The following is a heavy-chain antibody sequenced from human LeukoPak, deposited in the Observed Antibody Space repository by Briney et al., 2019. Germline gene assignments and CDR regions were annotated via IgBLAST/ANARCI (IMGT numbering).Heavy chain of an antibody. V-gene: IGHV1-2*02. Sequence: EASVKVSCKASGYTFTGYYMHWVRQAPGQGLEWMGWINPNSGGTNYAQKFQGRVTITTDESTSTAYMELSSLRSEDTAVYYCARGSGSSCSSTSCYRSGDYFDYWGQGTLVTVSS. CDR2: INPNSGGT. CDR3: ARGSGSSCSSTSCYRSGDYFDY. D-gene: IGHD2-2*01. CDR1: GYTFTGYY. J-gene: IGHJ4*02.